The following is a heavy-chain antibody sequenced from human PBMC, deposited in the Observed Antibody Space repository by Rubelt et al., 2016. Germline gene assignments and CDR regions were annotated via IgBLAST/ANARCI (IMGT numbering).Heavy chain of an antibody. Sequence: QVQLQESGPGLVKPSETLSLTCTVSGGSISSYYWTWIRQPPGKGLEWIGYIYYSGSTNYSPSPKSRVTISVDTSRNQFSLNLSAVTAADTAVYYCARHGAGSSPVKIWGQGTMVTVSS. CDR1: GGSISSYY. V-gene: IGHV4-59*08. CDR3: ARHGAGSSPVKI. CDR2: IYYSGST. J-gene: IGHJ3*02. D-gene: IGHD3-10*01.